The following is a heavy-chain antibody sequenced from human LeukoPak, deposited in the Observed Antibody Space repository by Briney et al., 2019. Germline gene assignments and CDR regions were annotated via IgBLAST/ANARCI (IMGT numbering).Heavy chain of an antibody. CDR3: ARVGYSYGYITY. J-gene: IGHJ4*02. D-gene: IGHD5-18*01. Sequence: GGSLRLSCAASGFTFSSYWMHWVRQAPGKGLVWVSRINTDGSSTSYADSVKGRFTISRDNSKNTLYLQMNSLRAEDTAVYYCARVGYSYGYITYWGQGTLVTVSS. CDR1: GFTFSSYW. CDR2: INTDGSST. V-gene: IGHV3-74*01.